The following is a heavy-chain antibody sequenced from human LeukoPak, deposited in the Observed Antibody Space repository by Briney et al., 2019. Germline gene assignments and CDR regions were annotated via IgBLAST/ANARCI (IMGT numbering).Heavy chain of an antibody. Sequence: AASVKVSCKASGYTFTSYGISWVRQAPGQGLEWMGWISAYNGNTNYAQKLQGRVTMTTDTSASTAYMELSSLRSEDTAVYYCAREDSYYGSGSYYIGWGQGTLVTVSS. CDR1: GYTFTSYG. D-gene: IGHD3-10*01. J-gene: IGHJ4*02. CDR2: ISAYNGNT. V-gene: IGHV1-18*01. CDR3: AREDSYYGSGSYYIG.